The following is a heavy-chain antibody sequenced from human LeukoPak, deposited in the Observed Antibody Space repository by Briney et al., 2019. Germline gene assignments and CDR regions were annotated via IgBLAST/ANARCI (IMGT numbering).Heavy chain of an antibody. D-gene: IGHD3-22*01. CDR3: AKARIVVVITRYYFDY. J-gene: IGHJ4*02. CDR2: ISGSGGGT. CDR1: GFTFSSYA. Sequence: GGSLRLSCAASGFTFSSYAMSWVRQAPGKGLEWVSAISGSGGGTYYADSVKGRFTISRDNSKNTLYLQMNSLRAEDTAVYYCAKARIVVVITRYYFDYWGQGTLVTVSS. V-gene: IGHV3-23*01.